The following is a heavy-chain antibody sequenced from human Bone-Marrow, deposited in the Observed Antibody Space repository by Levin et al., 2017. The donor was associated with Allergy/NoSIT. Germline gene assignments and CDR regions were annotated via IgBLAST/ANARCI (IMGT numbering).Heavy chain of an antibody. J-gene: IGHJ4*02. CDR1: GFTFSSYA. Sequence: GESLKISCAASGFTFSSYAMHWVRQAPGKGLEWVAVISYDGSNKYYADSVKGRFTISRDNSKNTLYLQMNSLRAEDTAVYYCARASPPARRYYDSSGYGGVDWGQGTLVTVSS. CDR3: ARASPPARRYYDSSGYGGVD. V-gene: IGHV3-30*04. D-gene: IGHD3-22*01. CDR2: ISYDGSNK.